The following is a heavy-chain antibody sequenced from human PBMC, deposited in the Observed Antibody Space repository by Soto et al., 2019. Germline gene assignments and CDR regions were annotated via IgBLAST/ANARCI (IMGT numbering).Heavy chain of an antibody. D-gene: IGHD3-10*01. V-gene: IGHV4-39*01. J-gene: IGHJ4*02. CDR1: GGSISSTSDY. CDR2: IYHSGSA. CDR3: ARHHRLDYYVSGSPAHFDY. Sequence: SETLSLTCTVSGGSISSTSDYWGWIRQPPGKGLEWIGSIYHSGSAFYNPSLKSRVTIFVDTSKNQFSLKLSSVTAADTAVYYCARHHRLDYYVSGSPAHFDYWGQGTLVTVS.